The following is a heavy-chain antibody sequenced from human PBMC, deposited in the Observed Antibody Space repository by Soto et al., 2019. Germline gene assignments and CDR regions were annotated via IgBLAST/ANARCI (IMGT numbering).Heavy chain of an antibody. CDR3: TTEKREWLLLFSDGMDV. V-gene: IGHV3-15*07. CDR1: GFTFSNAW. J-gene: IGHJ6*02. CDR2: IKSKTDGGTT. Sequence: GGSLRLSCAASGFTFSNAWMNWVRQAPGKGLEWVGRIKSKTDGGTTDYAAPVKGRFTISRDDSKNTLYLQMNSLKTEDTAVYYCTTEKREWLLLFSDGMDVWGQGTTVTVSS. D-gene: IGHD3-3*01.